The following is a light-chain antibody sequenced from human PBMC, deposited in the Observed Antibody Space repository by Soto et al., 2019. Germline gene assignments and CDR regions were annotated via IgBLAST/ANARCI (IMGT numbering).Light chain of an antibody. Sequence: EIVLTQSPATLSLSPGERATLSCRASQSVSSYLAWYQQKPGQAPRLLIYDASNRATGIPARFRGSGSGTDSTLTISSLETEEFAVYYCQRRSNWLFGGGTKVEIK. J-gene: IGKJ4*01. CDR2: DAS. CDR1: QSVSSY. V-gene: IGKV3-11*01. CDR3: QRRSNWL.